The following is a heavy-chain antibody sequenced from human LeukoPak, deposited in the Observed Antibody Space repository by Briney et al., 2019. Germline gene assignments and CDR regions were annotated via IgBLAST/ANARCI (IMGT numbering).Heavy chain of an antibody. CDR3: AKKRPGDTLASFDY. CDR1: GFTFSSYG. V-gene: IGHV3-30*02. D-gene: IGHD2-2*02. J-gene: IGHJ4*02. Sequence: PGGSLRLSCAASGFTFSSYGMHWVRQAPGKGLEWVAFIRYDGSNKYYADSVKGRFTISRDNSKNTLYLQMNSLTAEDTAVYYCAKKRPGDTLASFDYWGQGTLVTVSS. CDR2: IRYDGSNK.